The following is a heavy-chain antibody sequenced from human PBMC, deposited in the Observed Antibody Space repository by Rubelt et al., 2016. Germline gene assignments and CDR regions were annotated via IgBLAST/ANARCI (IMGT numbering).Heavy chain of an antibody. CDR1: GGTFSSYA. CDR2: IIPIFGTA. CDR3: ARDQLVVPAAPDYYGMDV. Sequence: AEVKKPGSSVKVSCKASGGTFSSYAISWVRQAPGQGLEWMGGIIPIFGTANYAQKFQGRVTITADESTSTAYMELSSLRSEDTAGYYCARDQLVVPAAPDYYGMDVWGQGTTVTVSS. D-gene: IGHD2-2*01. V-gene: IGHV1-69*01. J-gene: IGHJ6*02.